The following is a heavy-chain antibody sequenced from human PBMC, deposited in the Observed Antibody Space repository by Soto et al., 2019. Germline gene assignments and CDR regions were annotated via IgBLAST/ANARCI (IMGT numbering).Heavy chain of an antibody. CDR1: GFTFSTYT. D-gene: IGHD5-12*01. CDR2: ITQTETRT. Sequence: GGSLRLSCAASGFTFSTYTMNWVRQAPGKGLEWVSGITQTETRTHYADSVKGRFTISSDNSKITLYLQMNSLRAEDTAVCYCWVNSRYSAYDDYWGQGTLVTVSS. J-gene: IGHJ4*02. CDR3: WVNSRYSAYDDY. V-gene: IGHV3-23*01.